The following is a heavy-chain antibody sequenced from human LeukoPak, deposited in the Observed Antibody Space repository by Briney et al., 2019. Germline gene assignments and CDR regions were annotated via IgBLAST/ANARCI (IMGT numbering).Heavy chain of an antibody. CDR1: GGSISSTSYY. CDR3: AKAGVRYFDSSGLYAFDF. CDR2: IYYSGST. J-gene: IGHJ3*01. D-gene: IGHD3-22*01. Sequence: SETLSLTCAVSGGSISSTSYYWAWIRQPPRKGLEWIGTIYYSGSTYHNPSLNSRVTLYVDTSRNQFSLRLSSVDAADTAVYYCAKAGVRYFDSSGLYAFDFWGQGTTVTASS. V-gene: IGHV4-39*01.